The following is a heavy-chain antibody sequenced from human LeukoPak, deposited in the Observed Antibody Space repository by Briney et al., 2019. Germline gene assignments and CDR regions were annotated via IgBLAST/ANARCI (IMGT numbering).Heavy chain of an antibody. D-gene: IGHD6-19*01. Sequence: GGSLRLSCAASGFTFSSYSMNWVRQAPGKGLEWVSYISSSSSTIYYADSVKGRFTISRDNAKNSLYLQMNSLRAEDTAVYCCAREQWLDYYYYYMDVWGKGTTVTVSS. CDR3: AREQWLDYYYYYMDV. V-gene: IGHV3-48*01. J-gene: IGHJ6*03. CDR2: ISSSSSTI. CDR1: GFTFSSYS.